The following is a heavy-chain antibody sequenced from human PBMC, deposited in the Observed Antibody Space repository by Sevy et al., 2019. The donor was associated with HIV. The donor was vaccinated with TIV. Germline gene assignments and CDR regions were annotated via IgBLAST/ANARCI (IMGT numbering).Heavy chain of an antibody. D-gene: IGHD3-3*01. J-gene: IGHJ4*02. CDR1: GFAVSSNF. Sequence: GGSLRLSCAASGFAVSSNFMSWVRQAPGKGLEWVSVIYIGGSTYYVDSVKGRFTISRDKSKNTLYLQMNSLRAEDTAVYYCARGKHISDYYGSFDYWGQGTLVTVSS. V-gene: IGHV3-53*01. CDR2: IYIGGST. CDR3: ARGKHISDYYGSFDY.